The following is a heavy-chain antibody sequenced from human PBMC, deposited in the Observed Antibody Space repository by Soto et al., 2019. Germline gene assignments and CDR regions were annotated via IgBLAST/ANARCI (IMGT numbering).Heavy chain of an antibody. CDR3: ARRGRGIAVAGSYYYYGMDV. Sequence: SETLSLTCTFSGGSISSSSYYWGWIRQPPGKGLEWIGSIYYSGSTYYNPSLKSRVTISVDTSKNQFSLKLSSVTAADTAVYYCARRGRGIAVAGSYYYYGMDVWGQGTTVTSP. CDR2: IYYSGST. J-gene: IGHJ6*02. CDR1: GGSISSSSYY. V-gene: IGHV4-39*01. D-gene: IGHD6-19*01.